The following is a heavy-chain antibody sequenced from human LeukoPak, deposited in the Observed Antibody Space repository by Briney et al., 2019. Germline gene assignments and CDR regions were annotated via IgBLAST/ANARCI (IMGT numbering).Heavy chain of an antibody. Sequence: PGGSLRLSCAASGFTFSSYGMHWVRQAPGKGLEWVAVIWYDGSNKYYPDSVKGRFTISRDNSKNTLYLQMNSLRAEDTAVYYCARDNIAAAGYYYYYGMDVWGKGTTVTVSS. D-gene: IGHD6-13*01. CDR2: IWYDGSNK. J-gene: IGHJ6*04. V-gene: IGHV3-33*01. CDR1: GFTFSSYG. CDR3: ARDNIAAAGYYYYYGMDV.